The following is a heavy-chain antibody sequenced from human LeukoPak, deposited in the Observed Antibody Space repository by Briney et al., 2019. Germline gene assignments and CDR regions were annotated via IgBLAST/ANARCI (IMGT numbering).Heavy chain of an antibody. CDR3: ASQESRYSIAASET. Sequence: SETLSLTCTVSGGSISSYYWSWIRQPPGKGLEWIGDIYYSGSTNYNPSLKSRVTISVDTAKNQFSLRLSSGTAADTAVYYCASQESRYSIAASETWGQGNLVTVSS. V-gene: IGHV4-59*01. J-gene: IGHJ5*02. CDR2: IYYSGST. CDR1: GGSISSYY. D-gene: IGHD6-13*01.